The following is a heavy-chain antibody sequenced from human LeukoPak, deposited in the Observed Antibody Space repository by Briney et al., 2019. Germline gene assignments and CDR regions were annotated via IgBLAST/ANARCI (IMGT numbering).Heavy chain of an antibody. CDR3: ARGRIGGPKATFDY. Sequence: SETLSLTCTVSGGSLSNYYWIWIRQPPGKGLEWIGHIYDSGSTTYNPSLKSRVTMSVDTTKNQYSLRLISVTAADTAVYYCARGRIGGPKATFDYWGQGTLVTVSS. V-gene: IGHV4-59*01. CDR2: IYDSGST. J-gene: IGHJ4*02. CDR1: GGSLSNYY. D-gene: IGHD3-16*01.